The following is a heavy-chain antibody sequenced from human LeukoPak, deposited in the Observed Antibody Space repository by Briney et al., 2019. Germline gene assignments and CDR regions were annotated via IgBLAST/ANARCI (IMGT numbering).Heavy chain of an antibody. CDR3: ASENYYGSGSYYVPHY. Sequence: GGSLRLSCAASGFTFSSYGMSWVRQAPGKGLEWVSLISGSGSNTYYADSVKGRFTISRDNSKNTLYLQMNSLRAEDTAVYYCASENYYGSGSYYVPHYWGQGTLVTVSS. D-gene: IGHD3-10*01. CDR1: GFTFSSYG. V-gene: IGHV3-23*01. CDR2: ISGSGSNT. J-gene: IGHJ4*02.